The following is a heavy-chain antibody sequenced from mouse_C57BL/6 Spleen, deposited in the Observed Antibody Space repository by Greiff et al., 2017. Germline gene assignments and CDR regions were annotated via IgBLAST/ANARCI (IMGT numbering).Heavy chain of an antibody. J-gene: IGHJ3*01. CDR3: ARGNYGSSLFAY. CDR1: GYTFTSYW. V-gene: IGHV1-52*01. CDR2: IDPSDSET. D-gene: IGHD1-1*01. Sequence: VQLQQPGAELVRPGSSVKLSCKASGYTFTSYWMHWVKQRPIPGLEWIGNIDPSDSETHYNQKFKDKATLTVDKSSSTAYMQLSSLTSEDSAVDYCARGNYGSSLFAYWGQGTLVTVSA.